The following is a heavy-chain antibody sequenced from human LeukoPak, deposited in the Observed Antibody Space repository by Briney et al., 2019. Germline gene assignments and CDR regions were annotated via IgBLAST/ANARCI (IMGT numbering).Heavy chain of an antibody. J-gene: IGHJ6*03. CDR2: MNPNSGNT. V-gene: IGHV1-8*03. CDR1: GYTFTSYD. CDR3: ARGMTDYGIYYYYYYYMDV. Sequence: ASVKVSCKASGYTFTSYDINWVRQATGQGLEWMGWMNPNSGNTGYAQKFQGRVTITRNISISTAYMELSSLRSEDTAVYYCARGMTDYGIYYYYYYYMDVWGKGTTVTVSS. D-gene: IGHD4-17*01.